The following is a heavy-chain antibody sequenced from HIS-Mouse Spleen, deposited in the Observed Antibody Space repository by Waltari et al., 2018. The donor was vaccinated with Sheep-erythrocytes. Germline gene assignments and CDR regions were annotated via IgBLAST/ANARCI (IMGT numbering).Heavy chain of an antibody. V-gene: IGHV3-21*01. D-gene: IGHD7-27*01. Sequence: EVQLVESGGGLVKPGGSLRLSCAASGFTFSSYSMNWVRQAPGRGLEWVSSIGSSSRYIYYADSLKGRFTISRDNAKNSLYLQMNSLRAEDTAVYYCARDAPHGDPFDYWGQGTLVTVSS. J-gene: IGHJ4*02. CDR2: IGSSSRYI. CDR3: ARDAPHGDPFDY. CDR1: GFTFSSYS.